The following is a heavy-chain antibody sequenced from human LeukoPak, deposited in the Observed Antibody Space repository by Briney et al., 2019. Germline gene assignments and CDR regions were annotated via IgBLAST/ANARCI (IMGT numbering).Heavy chain of an antibody. Sequence: GGSLRLSCAASGFTFSSYAMHWVRQAPGKGLEYVSAISSNGGSTYYANSVKGRFTISRDNSKNTLYLQMGSLRAEDMAVYYCARGVTGADYDYGDLAGAFDIWGQGTMVTVSS. V-gene: IGHV3-64*01. CDR1: GFTFSSYA. J-gene: IGHJ3*02. CDR3: ARGVTGADYDYGDLAGAFDI. D-gene: IGHD4-17*01. CDR2: ISSNGGST.